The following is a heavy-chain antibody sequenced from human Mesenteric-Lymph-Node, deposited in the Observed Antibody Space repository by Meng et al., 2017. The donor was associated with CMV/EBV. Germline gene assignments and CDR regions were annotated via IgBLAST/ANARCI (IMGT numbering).Heavy chain of an antibody. Sequence: SSGSYYWSWIRQHQGKGLEWIGYICCSGSTYYNPSRKSRVTVTVDTSKNQFSLKLSSVTAADTAVYYCAKDHGSRYCSGGSCQGIDYWGQGTLVTVSS. CDR2: ICCSGST. CDR1: SSGSYY. D-gene: IGHD2-15*01. J-gene: IGHJ4*02. CDR3: AKDHGSRYCSGGSCQGIDY. V-gene: IGHV4-31*02.